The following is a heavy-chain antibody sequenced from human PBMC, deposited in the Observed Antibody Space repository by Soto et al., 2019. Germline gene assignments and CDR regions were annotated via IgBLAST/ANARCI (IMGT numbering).Heavy chain of an antibody. CDR3: VRHGGSGGSSYSGWFDP. Sequence: PGESLKISCEASGYTFANYWIGWVRQMPGKGLELMGIIYPIESDARYSPSFQGQVIISADKSINTAYLQWSSLRASDTAIYYCVRHGGSGGSSYSGWFDPWGQGTLVTVSS. CDR1: GYTFANYW. J-gene: IGHJ5*02. D-gene: IGHD2-15*01. V-gene: IGHV5-51*01. CDR2: IYPIESDA.